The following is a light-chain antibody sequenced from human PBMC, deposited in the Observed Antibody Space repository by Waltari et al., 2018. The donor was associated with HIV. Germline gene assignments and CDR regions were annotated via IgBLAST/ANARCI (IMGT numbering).Light chain of an antibody. J-gene: IGLJ2*01. CDR1: SGSIASNY. CDR2: DDN. Sequence: FMLTQPHSVSESPGKTVTISCTRSSGSIASNYVQWYQQRPGSSPTTVTFDDNQGPSGVPDRFSGAKSGTSASLAISGLQSGDEAAYYCSTWDDSLNGVVFGGGTKLTVL. V-gene: IGLV6-57*01. CDR3: STWDDSLNGVV.